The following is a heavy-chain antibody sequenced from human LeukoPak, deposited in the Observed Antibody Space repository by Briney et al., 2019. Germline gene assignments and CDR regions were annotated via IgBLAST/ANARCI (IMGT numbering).Heavy chain of an antibody. Sequence: GGSLRLSCAASGFTFSNYGMHWVRQAPGKGLEWVAVISYDGSNKYYTDSVKGGFTISRDNSKNTLYVQMNSLRAEDTAVYYCAKDRTAGYDGLVDYWGQETLVTVSS. CDR3: AKDRTAGYDGLVDY. D-gene: IGHD5-12*01. CDR2: ISYDGSNK. V-gene: IGHV3-30*18. CDR1: GFTFSNYG. J-gene: IGHJ4*02.